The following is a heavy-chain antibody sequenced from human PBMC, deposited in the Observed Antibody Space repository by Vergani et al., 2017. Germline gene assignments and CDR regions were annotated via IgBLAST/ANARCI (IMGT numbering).Heavy chain of an antibody. CDR1: GFTFSSYS. CDR3: AGGVPAGPIDY. J-gene: IGHJ4*02. Sequence: EVQLVESGGGLVKPGGSLRLSCAASGFTFSSYSMNWVRQAPGKGLEWVSSISSSSSYIYYADSVKGRFTISRDNAKNSLYLQMNSLRAEDTAVYYCAGGVPAGPIDYWGQGTLVTVPS. D-gene: IGHD2-2*01. CDR2: ISSSSSYI. V-gene: IGHV3-21*01.